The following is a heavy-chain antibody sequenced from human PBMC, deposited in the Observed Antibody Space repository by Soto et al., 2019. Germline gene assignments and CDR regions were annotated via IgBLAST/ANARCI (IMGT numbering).Heavy chain of an antibody. D-gene: IGHD3-10*01. CDR3: ARGYYYGPTGAFDI. V-gene: IGHV1-69*06. CDR1: GGTFSSHA. J-gene: IGHJ3*02. Sequence: QVQLVQSGAEVKKPGSSVKVSCKASGGTFSSHAISWVRQAPGQGLEWMGGIIPIFGTANYAQKFQGRVTITADKSTSTAYMELSSLRSEDTAVYYCARGYYYGPTGAFDIWGQGTMVTVSS. CDR2: IIPIFGTA.